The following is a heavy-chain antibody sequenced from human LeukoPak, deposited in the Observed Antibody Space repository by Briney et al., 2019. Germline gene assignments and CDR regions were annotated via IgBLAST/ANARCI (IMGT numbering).Heavy chain of an antibody. V-gene: IGHV1-2*02. D-gene: IGHD3-16*02. Sequence: GASVKVSCKASGYSFSGYYMHWVRQAPGQGLEWMGWITPNSGGTKYAQSFQGRITMTRDTSISIAYLELRDLRSDDTAVYYCARDPPSTFAGVIVPHFDYWGQGTLATVSS. CDR2: ITPNSGGT. CDR1: GYSFSGYY. CDR3: ARDPPSTFAGVIVPHFDY. J-gene: IGHJ4*02.